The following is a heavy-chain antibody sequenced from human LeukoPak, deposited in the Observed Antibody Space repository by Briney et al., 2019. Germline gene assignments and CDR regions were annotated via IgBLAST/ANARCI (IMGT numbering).Heavy chain of an antibody. CDR2: IWYDGGNK. V-gene: IGHV3-33*01. D-gene: IGHD5-18*01. CDR3: ARADSYGPFDP. Sequence: WVAVIWYDGGNKYYAESVKGRFTISRDNSKNTLYLQMNSLRAEDTAVYYCARADSYGPFDPWGQGTLVTVSS. J-gene: IGHJ5*02.